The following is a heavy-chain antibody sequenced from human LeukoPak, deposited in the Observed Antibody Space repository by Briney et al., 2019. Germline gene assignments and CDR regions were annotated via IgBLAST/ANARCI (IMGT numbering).Heavy chain of an antibody. Sequence: GGSLRLSCAASGFTFSSYGMHWVRQAPGKGLEWVAVIWYDGSNKYYADSVKGRFTISRDNSKNTLYLQMNSLRAEDTAVYYCAKDQGSAAAGDAFDIWGQGTMVTVXS. J-gene: IGHJ3*02. CDR1: GFTFSSYG. CDR2: IWYDGSNK. D-gene: IGHD6-13*01. CDR3: AKDQGSAAAGDAFDI. V-gene: IGHV3-33*06.